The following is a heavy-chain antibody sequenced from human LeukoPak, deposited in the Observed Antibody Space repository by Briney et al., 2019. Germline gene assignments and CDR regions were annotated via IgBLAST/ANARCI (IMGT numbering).Heavy chain of an antibody. D-gene: IGHD6-13*01. CDR3: ARVVEQQPLNWFDP. Sequence: ASVKVSCKASGYTFTSYGISWVRQAPGRGLEWMGWISAYNGNTNYAQKLQGRVTMTTDTSTSTAYMELRSLRSDDTAVYYCARVVEQQPLNWFDPWGQGTLVTVSS. J-gene: IGHJ5*02. CDR1: GYTFTSYG. V-gene: IGHV1-18*01. CDR2: ISAYNGNT.